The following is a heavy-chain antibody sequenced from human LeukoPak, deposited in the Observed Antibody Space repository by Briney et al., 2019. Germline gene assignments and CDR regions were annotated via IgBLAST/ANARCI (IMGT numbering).Heavy chain of an antibody. CDR3: ARDPDFSAFDI. D-gene: IGHD4-11*01. J-gene: IGHJ3*02. V-gene: IGHV3-21*04. CDR1: GFTFSNYN. CDR2: ISSTSSYI. Sequence: GGSLRLSCAASGFTFSNYNFYWVRQAPGKGLEWVSSISSTSSYIYYADSVKGRFTISRDNAKNSLYLQMNSLRAEDTAVYYCARDPDFSAFDIWGQGTLVTVSS.